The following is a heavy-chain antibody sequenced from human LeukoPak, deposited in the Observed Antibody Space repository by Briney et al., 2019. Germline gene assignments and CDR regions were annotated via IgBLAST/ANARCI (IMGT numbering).Heavy chain of an antibody. D-gene: IGHD4-11*01. CDR2: INSDGSST. V-gene: IGHV3-74*01. CDR3: ARDLDYSDYVAYFDY. CDR1: GFTFSSYW. J-gene: IGHJ4*02. Sequence: GGSLGLSCAASGFTFSSYWMHWVRQAPGKGLVWVSRINSDGSSTSYADSVKGRFTISRDNAKNTLYLQMNSLRAEDTAVYYCARDLDYSDYVAYFDYWGQGTLVTVSS.